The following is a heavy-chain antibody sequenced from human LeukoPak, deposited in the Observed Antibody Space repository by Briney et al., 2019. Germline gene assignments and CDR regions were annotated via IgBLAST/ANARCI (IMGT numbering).Heavy chain of an antibody. CDR3: AKGSGGSCYSAADY. CDR1: GFTFSSYA. V-gene: IGHV3-23*01. CDR2: ISGSGGST. D-gene: IGHD2-15*01. Sequence: QSGGSLRLSCAVSGFTFSSYAMSWVRQAPGKGLEWVSAISGSGGSTYYADSVKGRFTISRDNSKNTLYLQMNSLRAEDTALYYCAKGSGGSCYSAADYWGQGTLVTVSS. J-gene: IGHJ4*02.